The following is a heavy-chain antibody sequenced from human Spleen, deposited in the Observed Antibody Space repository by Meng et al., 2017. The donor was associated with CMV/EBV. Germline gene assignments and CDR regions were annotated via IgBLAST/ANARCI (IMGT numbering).Heavy chain of an antibody. CDR3: AREVTTGTTRTFDY. J-gene: IGHJ4*02. V-gene: IGHV1-2*02. Sequence: SGYTFNGYYMHWVRQAPGQGLEWMGWINPNSGGTNYAQKFQGRVTMTRDTSISTAYMELSRLRSDDTAVYYCAREVTTGTTRTFDYWGQGTPVTVSS. D-gene: IGHD1-7*01. CDR2: INPNSGGT. CDR1: GYTFNGYY.